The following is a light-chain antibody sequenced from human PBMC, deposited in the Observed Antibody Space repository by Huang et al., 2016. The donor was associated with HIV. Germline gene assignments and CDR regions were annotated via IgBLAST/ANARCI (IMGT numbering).Light chain of an antibody. J-gene: IGKJ4*01. V-gene: IGKV1-39*01. CDR3: QQSFRTPLT. CDR2: AAS. Sequence: IQMTQFPSSRSASVGDRVTVSCRASQSITNNLNWYRHKPGKVPELLIYAASSLQSGVPSRFSGSGSGTDFTLIISSLQREDFATYYCQQSFRTPLTFGGGTKV. CDR1: QSITNN.